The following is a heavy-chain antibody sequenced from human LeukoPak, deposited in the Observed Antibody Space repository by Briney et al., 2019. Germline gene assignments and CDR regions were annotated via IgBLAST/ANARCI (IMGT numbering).Heavy chain of an antibody. D-gene: IGHD3-3*01. V-gene: IGHV3-74*01. CDR3: ARWGSRITVFGAVKAPYYYMDV. J-gene: IGHJ6*03. CDR2: INSDGTIT. CDR1: GFTLSTYW. Sequence: GGSLRLSCAASGFTLSTYWMYWVRRAPGKGLVWVSRINSDGTITNYTDSVEGRFSISRDNAKNTVYLQMNSLRAEDTAVYYCARWGSRITVFGAVKAPYYYMDVWGKGTTVTVSS.